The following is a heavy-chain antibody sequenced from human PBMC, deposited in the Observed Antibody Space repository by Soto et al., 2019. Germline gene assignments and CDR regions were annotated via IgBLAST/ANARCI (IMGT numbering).Heavy chain of an antibody. CDR3: ARDVWAVADPEYFQH. D-gene: IGHD6-19*01. CDR2: ISYDGSNK. Sequence: VQLLESGGGLVQPGGSLRLSCAASGFTFSSYAMSWVRQAPGKGLEWVAVISYDGSNKYYADSVKGRFTISRDNSKNTLYLQMNSLRAEDTAVYYCARDVWAVADPEYFQHWGQGTLVTVSS. J-gene: IGHJ1*01. CDR1: GFTFSSYA. V-gene: IGHV3-30-3*01.